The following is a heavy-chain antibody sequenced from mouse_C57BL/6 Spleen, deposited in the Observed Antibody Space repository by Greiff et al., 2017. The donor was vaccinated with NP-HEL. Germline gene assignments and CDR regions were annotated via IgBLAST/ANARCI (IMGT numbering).Heavy chain of an antibody. D-gene: IGHD1-1*01. J-gene: IGHJ1*03. CDR3: ARGGTVVALYWYFDV. Sequence: EVMLVESGGGLVKPGGSLKLSCAASGFTFSSYAMSWVRQTPEKRLEWVATISDGGSYTYYPDNVKGRFTISRDNAKNNLYLQMSHLKSEDTAMYYCARGGTVVALYWYFDVWGTGTTVTVSS. V-gene: IGHV5-4*03. CDR2: ISDGGSYT. CDR1: GFTFSSYA.